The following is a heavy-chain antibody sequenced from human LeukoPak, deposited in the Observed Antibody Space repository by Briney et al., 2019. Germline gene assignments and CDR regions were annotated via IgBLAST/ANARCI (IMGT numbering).Heavy chain of an antibody. Sequence: GESLKISCKGSGYRFTNYWIGWVRQMPGKGLEWMGIIYPGDSETRYSPSFQGQVTISADKSISTAYLQWSSLKASDTAMYYCARHGRGYLYKWELPGDYWGQGTLVTVSS. V-gene: IGHV5-51*01. J-gene: IGHJ4*02. CDR2: IYPGDSET. CDR1: GYRFTNYW. D-gene: IGHD1-26*01. CDR3: ARHGRGYLYKWELPGDY.